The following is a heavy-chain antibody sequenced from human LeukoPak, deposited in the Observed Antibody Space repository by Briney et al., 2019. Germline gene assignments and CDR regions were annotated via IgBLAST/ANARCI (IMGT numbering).Heavy chain of an antibody. CDR3: VRGGGGHCSGSSCYSDY. CDR2: MNPNSGNT. J-gene: IGHJ4*02. Sequence: ASVKVSCKASGYTFTSYDIDWVRQAPGQGREWMGWMNPNSGNTGYAQKFQGRVTMTRSTSISTAYMDLNSLRSEDTAVYYCVRGGGGHCSGSSCYSDYWGQGTLVTVSS. CDR1: GYTFTSYD. D-gene: IGHD2-15*01. V-gene: IGHV1-8*01.